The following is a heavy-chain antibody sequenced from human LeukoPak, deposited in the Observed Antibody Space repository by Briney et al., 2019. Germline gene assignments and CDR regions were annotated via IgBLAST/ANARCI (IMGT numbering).Heavy chain of an antibody. CDR1: GYTFTMYF. CDR3: AREGGGGIDIEPSFDY. D-gene: IGHD2-15*01. Sequence: ASVKVSCKASGYTFTMYFIHWVRQAPGRGLEWMGTINPSGGSTGYAQKFQSRVTMTRDTSTSTVYMELSSLRSEDTAVYYCAREGGGGIDIEPSFDYWGQGTLVTVSS. J-gene: IGHJ4*02. V-gene: IGHV1-46*01. CDR2: INPSGGST.